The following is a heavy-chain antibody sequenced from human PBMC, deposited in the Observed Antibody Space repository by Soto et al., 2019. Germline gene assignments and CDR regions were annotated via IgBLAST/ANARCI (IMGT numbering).Heavy chain of an antibody. CDR1: GYTYTSYG. D-gene: IGHD6-19*01. Sequence: SVKGSCKSSGYTYTSYGISWVRQAPGQGLEWMGWISAYNGNTNYAQKLQGRVTMTTDTSTSTAYMELRSLRSDDTAVYYCARDQGSSGWYRGAFDIWGQGTMVTVSS. CDR3: ARDQGSSGWYRGAFDI. J-gene: IGHJ3*02. V-gene: IGHV1-18*01. CDR2: ISAYNGNT.